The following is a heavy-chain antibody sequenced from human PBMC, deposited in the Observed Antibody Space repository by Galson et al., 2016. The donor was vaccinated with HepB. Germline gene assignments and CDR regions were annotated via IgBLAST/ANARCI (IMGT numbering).Heavy chain of an antibody. J-gene: IGHJ5*02. D-gene: IGHD4-23*01. CDR3: VRDHSVVPTTAYNWFDP. CDR1: GFAFSSHW. CDR2: INSDGTIS. V-gene: IGHV3-74*01. Sequence: SLRLSCAASGFAFSSHWMHWVRQDLGKGLVWVSRINSDGTISNYADSVKGRFIISRDNAKNTLYLQMNSLRAEDTAVYFCVRDHSVVPTTAYNWFDPWGRGTLVTVSS.